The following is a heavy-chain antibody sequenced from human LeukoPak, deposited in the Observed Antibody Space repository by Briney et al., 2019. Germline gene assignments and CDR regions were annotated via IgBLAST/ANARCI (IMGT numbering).Heavy chain of an antibody. J-gene: IGHJ4*02. D-gene: IGHD5-18*01. CDR1: GYTFTGYY. V-gene: IGHV1-2*02. CDR2: INPNSGGT. CDR3: ARGATAMVPYYFDH. Sequence: GASVKVSCKASGYTFTGYYMHRVRQAPGQGLEWMGWINPNSGGTNYAQKFQGRVTMTRDTSISTAYMELSRLRSDDTAVYYCARGATAMVPYYFDHWGQETLVTVSS.